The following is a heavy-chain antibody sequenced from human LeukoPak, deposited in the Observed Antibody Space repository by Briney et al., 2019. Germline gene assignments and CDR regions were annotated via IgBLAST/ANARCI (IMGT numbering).Heavy chain of an antibody. V-gene: IGHV3-30*18. D-gene: IGHD3-10*01. CDR2: ISYDGSNK. CDR1: GFTFSSYG. Sequence: GGSLRLSCAASGFTFSSYGMRWVRQAPGKGLEWEAVISYDGSNKYYADSVKGRFTISRDNSKNTLYLQMNSLRAEDTAVYYCAKDRRFGELEDYWGQGTLVTVSS. CDR3: AKDRRFGELEDY. J-gene: IGHJ4*02.